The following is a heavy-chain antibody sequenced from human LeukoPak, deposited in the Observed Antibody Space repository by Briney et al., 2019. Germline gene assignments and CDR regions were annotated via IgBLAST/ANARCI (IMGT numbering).Heavy chain of an antibody. CDR3: ARYDGSGSYRYY. Sequence: GGSLRLSCVTSGFTFSAYAMYWVRQAPGKGLEYVSGITGDGGFKNYANSVKDRFTVSRDNSDNTLYLQMNSLRAEDTAVYYCARYDGSGSYRYYWGQGTLVTVSS. V-gene: IGHV3-64*04. D-gene: IGHD3-10*01. CDR2: ITGDGGFK. CDR1: GFTFSAYA. J-gene: IGHJ4*02.